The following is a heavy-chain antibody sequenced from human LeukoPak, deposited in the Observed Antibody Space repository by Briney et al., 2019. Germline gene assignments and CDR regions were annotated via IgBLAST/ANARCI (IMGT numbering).Heavy chain of an antibody. D-gene: IGHD3-22*01. Sequence: HTGGSLRLSCAASGFTFSSYGMSWVRQAPGKGLEWGSAISGSGGSTYYADSVKCRFTISRDNSKNTLYLQMNSLRAEDTAVYYCAHQAYYDSSGYYYPPLFWGQGTLVTVSS. J-gene: IGHJ4*02. CDR3: AHQAYYDSSGYYYPPLF. CDR1: GFTFSSYG. CDR2: ISGSGGST. V-gene: IGHV3-23*01.